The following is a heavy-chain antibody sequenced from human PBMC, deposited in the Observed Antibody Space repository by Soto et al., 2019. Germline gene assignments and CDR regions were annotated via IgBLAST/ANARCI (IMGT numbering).Heavy chain of an antibody. V-gene: IGHV4-59*01. D-gene: IGHD6-19*01. CDR3: ARDSRWLVRDYYYGVDV. J-gene: IGHJ6*02. CDR1: GGSISTYY. CDR2: VYDSGST. Sequence: SETLSLTCSVSGGSISTYYWTWIRQSPGKGLEWIGYVYDSGSTKYNPSLESRVTISLDTSKNQFSLKLNSVTAADTAVYYCARDSRWLVRDYYYGVDVWGQGTAVTVSS.